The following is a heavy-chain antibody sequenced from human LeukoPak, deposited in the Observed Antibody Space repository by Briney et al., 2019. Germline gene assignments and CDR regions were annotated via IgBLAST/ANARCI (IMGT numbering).Heavy chain of an antibody. CDR3: ARDHRYGMDV. Sequence: SETLSLTCTVSGYSISSGYYWGWIRQPPGKGLEWIGSIYHSGSTYYNPSLKSRVTISVDTSKNQFSLKLSSVTAADTAVYYCARDHRYGMDVWGQGTTVTVSS. CDR1: GYSISSGYY. J-gene: IGHJ6*02. CDR2: IYHSGST. V-gene: IGHV4-38-2*02.